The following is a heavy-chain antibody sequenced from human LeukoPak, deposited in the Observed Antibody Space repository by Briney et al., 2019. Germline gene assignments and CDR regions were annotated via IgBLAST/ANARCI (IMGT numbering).Heavy chain of an antibody. CDR2: IIPIFGTA. CDR1: GGTFSSYA. V-gene: IGHV1-69*13. CDR3: ARGVVVVPAATSPYYFDY. J-gene: IGHJ4*02. D-gene: IGHD2-2*01. Sequence: GASVKVSCKASGGTFSSYAISWVRQAPGQGLEWMGGIIPIFGTANYAQKFQGRDTITADESTSTAYMELSSLRSEDTAVYYCARGVVVVPAATSPYYFDYWGQGTLVTVSS.